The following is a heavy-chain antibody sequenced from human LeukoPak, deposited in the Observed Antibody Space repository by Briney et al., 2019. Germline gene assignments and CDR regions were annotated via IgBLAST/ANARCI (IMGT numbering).Heavy chain of an antibody. D-gene: IGHD3-16*02. CDR2: IYHSGST. Sequence: SQTLSLTCAVSGGSISSGGYSWSWIRQPPGKGLEWIGYIYHSGSTYYNPSLKSRVTISVDRSKNQFSLKLSSVTAADTAVYYCARTSGDYVWGSYRDRTLWFDYWGQGTLVTVSS. J-gene: IGHJ4*02. CDR1: GGSISSGGYS. CDR3: ARTSGDYVWGSYRDRTLWFDY. V-gene: IGHV4-30-2*02.